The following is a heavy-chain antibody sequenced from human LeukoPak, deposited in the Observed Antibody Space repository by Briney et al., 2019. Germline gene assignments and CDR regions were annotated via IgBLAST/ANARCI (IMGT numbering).Heavy chain of an antibody. V-gene: IGHV1-69*13. D-gene: IGHD2-15*01. J-gene: IGHJ5*01. Sequence: RASVKVSCKASGGTFTNYAISWVRQAPGQGLEWMGAIIPIFGITHYAQKFQGRVTITADESTTTAYMELSSLRFDDTAGYYWARVGVAPHWFDYWGQGTLVTVSS. CDR1: GGTFTNYA. CDR2: IIPIFGIT. CDR3: ARVGVAPHWFDY.